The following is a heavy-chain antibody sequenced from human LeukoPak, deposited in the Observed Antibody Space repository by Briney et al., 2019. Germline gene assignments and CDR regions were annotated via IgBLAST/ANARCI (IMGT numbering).Heavy chain of an antibody. V-gene: IGHV3-21*01. J-gene: IGHJ4*02. Sequence: PGGSLRLSCAASGFPFSSYRMNWVRQAPGKGLEWVSSIISSSSYIYYADLVKGRVNILRDNVKHSLYLQMNSLRAEDTAVYYCPRDFGMGEYCSGGSCYSLGYWGQGPLVTVPS. CDR1: GFPFSSYR. CDR2: IISSSSYI. CDR3: PRDFGMGEYCSGGSCYSLGY. D-gene: IGHD2-15*01.